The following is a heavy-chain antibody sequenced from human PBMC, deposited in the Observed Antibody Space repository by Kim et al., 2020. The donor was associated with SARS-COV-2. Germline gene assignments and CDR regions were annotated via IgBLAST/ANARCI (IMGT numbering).Heavy chain of an antibody. CDR3: AGRITMVRGVIYFDY. CDR2: IYYSGST. CDR1: GGSISSSSYY. Sequence: SETLSLTCTVSGGSISSSSYYWGWIRQPPGKGLEWIGSIYYSGSTYYNPSLKSRVTISVDTSKNQFSLKLSSVTAADTAVYYCAGRITMVRGVIYFDYWGQGTLVTVSS. V-gene: IGHV4-39*01. J-gene: IGHJ4*02. D-gene: IGHD3-10*01.